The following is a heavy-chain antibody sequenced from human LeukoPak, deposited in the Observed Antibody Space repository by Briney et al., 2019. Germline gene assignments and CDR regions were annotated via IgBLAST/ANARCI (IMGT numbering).Heavy chain of an antibody. CDR2: IYTSGST. V-gene: IGHV4-4*07. CDR1: SGPISRYY. D-gene: IGHD6-13*01. J-gene: IGHJ3*02. Sequence: SETLSLTCTVSSGPISRYYWSWIRQPAGKGLEWIGRIYTSGSTNYNPSLKSRVTMSVDTSKNQFSLKLSSVTAADTAVYYCARVFFDSTHAFDIWGQGTMVTVSS. CDR3: ARVFFDSTHAFDI.